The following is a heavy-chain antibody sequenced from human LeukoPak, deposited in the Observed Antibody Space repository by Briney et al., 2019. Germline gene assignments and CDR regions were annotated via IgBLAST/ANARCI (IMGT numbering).Heavy chain of an antibody. Sequence: GGSLRLSCVASEFTFSSYNMNWVRQAPGKGLEWVSSISSSGTYIYYADSVKGRFTISRDNSKNTLYLQMNSLRAEDTAVYYCAKDPGGAGPDLYFDYWGQGTLVTVSS. J-gene: IGHJ4*02. CDR1: EFTFSSYN. CDR3: AKDPGGAGPDLYFDY. V-gene: IGHV3-21*01. CDR2: ISSSGTYI. D-gene: IGHD3-16*01.